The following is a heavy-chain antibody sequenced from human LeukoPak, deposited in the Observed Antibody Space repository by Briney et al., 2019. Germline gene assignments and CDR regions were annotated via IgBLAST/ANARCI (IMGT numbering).Heavy chain of an antibody. CDR3: AKADYDFWTNFDY. Sequence: GGSLRLSCAAPGFTFDDYAMHWVRQAPGKGLEWVSGISWNSGSIGYADSVKGRFTISRDNAKNSLYLQMNSLRAEDTALYYCAKADYDFWTNFDYWGQGTLVTVSS. J-gene: IGHJ4*02. D-gene: IGHD3-3*01. CDR2: ISWNSGSI. V-gene: IGHV3-9*01. CDR1: GFTFDDYA.